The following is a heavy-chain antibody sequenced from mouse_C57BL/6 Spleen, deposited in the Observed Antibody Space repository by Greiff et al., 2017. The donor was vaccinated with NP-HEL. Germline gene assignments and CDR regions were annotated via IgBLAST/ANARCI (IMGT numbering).Heavy chain of an antibody. CDR2: INPSTGGT. D-gene: IGHD2-4*01. CDR1: GYSFTGYY. CDR3: AIPYDYDGSWFAY. Sequence: VQLQQSGPELVKPGASVKISCKASGYSFTGYYMNWVKQSPEKSLEWIGEINPSTGGTTYNQKFKAKATLTVDKSSSTAYMQLKSLTSEDSAVYYCAIPYDYDGSWFAYWGQGTLVTVSA. V-gene: IGHV1-42*01. J-gene: IGHJ3*01.